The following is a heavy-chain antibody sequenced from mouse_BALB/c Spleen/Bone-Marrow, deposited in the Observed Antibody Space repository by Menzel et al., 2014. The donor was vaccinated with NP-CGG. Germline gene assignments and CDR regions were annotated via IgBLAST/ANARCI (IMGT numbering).Heavy chain of an antibody. J-gene: IGHJ4*01. D-gene: IGHD2-10*01. CDR2: IWAGGST. CDR1: GFSLTSYG. CDR3: ATSYYGNYRAMDY. Sequence: VQLVESGPGLVAPSQSLSINCTVSGFSLTSYGVHWVRQPPGKGLEWLGVIWAGGSTNYNSALMSRLSISKDNSKSQVFLKMNSLQTDDTAMYYCATSYYGNYRAMDYWGQGTSVTVSS. V-gene: IGHV2-9*02.